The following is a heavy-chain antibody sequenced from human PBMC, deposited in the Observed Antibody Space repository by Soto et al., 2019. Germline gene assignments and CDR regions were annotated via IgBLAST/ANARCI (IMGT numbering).Heavy chain of an antibody. J-gene: IGHJ6*02. CDR1: GFTFSSYG. CDR2: ISYDGSNK. V-gene: IGHV3-30*18. Sequence: GGSLRLSCAASGFTFSSYGMHWVRQAPGKGLEWVAVISYDGSNKYYADSVKGRFTISRDNSKNTLYLQMNSLRAEDTAVYYCAKDHDFWSGYFVMDVWGQGTTVTVSS. CDR3: AKDHDFWSGYFVMDV. D-gene: IGHD3-3*01.